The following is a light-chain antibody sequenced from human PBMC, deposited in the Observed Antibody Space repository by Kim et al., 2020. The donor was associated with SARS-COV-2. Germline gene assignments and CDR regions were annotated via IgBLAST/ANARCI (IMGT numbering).Light chain of an antibody. Sequence: RQTVRITCQGDRLRSYYASWYQQKPGQAPVLVIYGKNNRPSGIPDRFSGSSSGNTASLTITGAQAEDEADYYCNSRDSSDDHLVVFGGGTQLTVL. CDR2: GKN. CDR3: NSRDSSDDHLVV. CDR1: RLRSYY. J-gene: IGLJ2*01. V-gene: IGLV3-19*01.